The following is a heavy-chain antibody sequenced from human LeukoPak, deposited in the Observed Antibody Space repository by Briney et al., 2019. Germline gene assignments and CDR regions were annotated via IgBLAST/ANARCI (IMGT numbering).Heavy chain of an antibody. CDR2: IRGDGGST. D-gene: IGHD5-12*01. Sequence: GGSLRLSCAASGFTFDDYAMHWVRQAPGKGLEWVSFIRGDGGSTYYADSVKGRFTISRDNSKNSLYLLMNSLRTEDTALYNCAKDKRYSGYDPFDYWGQGTLVTVSS. CDR3: AKDKRYSGYDPFDY. CDR1: GFTFDDYA. V-gene: IGHV3-43*02. J-gene: IGHJ4*02.